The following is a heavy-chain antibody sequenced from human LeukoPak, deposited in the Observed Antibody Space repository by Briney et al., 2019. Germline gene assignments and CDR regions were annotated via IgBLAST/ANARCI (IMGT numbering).Heavy chain of an antibody. Sequence: ASVKVSCKASGYTFTSYYMHWVRQAPGQGLEWMGIINPSGGSTSYAQKFQGRVTMTRDTSTSTVYMELSSLRSEDTAVYYCARVGVRGVIVYYFDYRGQGTLVTVSS. CDR2: INPSGGST. D-gene: IGHD3-10*01. CDR3: ARVGVRGVIVYYFDY. V-gene: IGHV1-46*03. J-gene: IGHJ4*02. CDR1: GYTFTSYY.